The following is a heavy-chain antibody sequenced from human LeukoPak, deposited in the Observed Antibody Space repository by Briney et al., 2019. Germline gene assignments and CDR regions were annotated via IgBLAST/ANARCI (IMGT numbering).Heavy chain of an antibody. J-gene: IGHJ6*03. CDR2: IIPIFGTA. CDR3: ARGWVDPSPGSYYYYYMDV. D-gene: IGHD3-16*01. CDR1: GGTFSSYA. Sequence: ASVKVSCKASGGTFSSYAISWVRQAPGQGLELMGGIIPIFGTANYAQKFQGRVTITADESMSTAYMELSSLRSEDTAVYYCARGWVDPSPGSYYYYYMDVWGKGTTVTVSS. V-gene: IGHV1-69*13.